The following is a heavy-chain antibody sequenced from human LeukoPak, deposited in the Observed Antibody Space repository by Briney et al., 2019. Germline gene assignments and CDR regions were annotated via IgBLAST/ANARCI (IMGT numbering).Heavy chain of an antibody. Sequence: SETLSLTCAVYGGSFSGYYWSWIRQPPGKGLEWIGEINHSGSTNYNPSLKSRVTISVDTSKNQFSLKLSSVTAADTAVYYCATDSSGYSGLLDYWGQGTLVTVSS. CDR1: GGSFSGYY. V-gene: IGHV4-34*01. D-gene: IGHD3-22*01. CDR2: INHSGST. J-gene: IGHJ4*02. CDR3: ATDSSGYSGLLDY.